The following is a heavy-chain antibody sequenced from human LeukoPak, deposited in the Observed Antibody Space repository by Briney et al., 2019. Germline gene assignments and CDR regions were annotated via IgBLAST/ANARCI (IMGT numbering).Heavy chain of an antibody. CDR1: GITFSNSG. CDR3: ARGRWLQLGGDY. CDR2: IWYDGSNK. V-gene: IGHV3-33*01. Sequence: GGSLRLSCEASGITFSNSGMHRVRQAPGKGLEWVALIWYDGSNKDYVDSVKGRFTISRDNSKNTLYLQMNSLRAEDTAVYYCARGRWLQLGGDYWGQGTLVTVSS. J-gene: IGHJ4*02. D-gene: IGHD5-24*01.